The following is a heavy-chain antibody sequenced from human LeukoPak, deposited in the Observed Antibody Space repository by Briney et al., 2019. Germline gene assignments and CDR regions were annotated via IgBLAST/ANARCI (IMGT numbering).Heavy chain of an antibody. CDR1: GFTFNSYA. Sequence: GGSLRLSCAASGFTFNSYAMTWVRQAPGKGLEWVSTISGGGGSTYYADSVKGRFTISRDNSRNTLYLQVNSLRAEDTALYYCAKDFGRSAYDRPFDYWGQGTLVTVSS. J-gene: IGHJ4*02. CDR3: AKDFGRSAYDRPFDY. D-gene: IGHD5-12*01. CDR2: ISGGGGST. V-gene: IGHV3-23*01.